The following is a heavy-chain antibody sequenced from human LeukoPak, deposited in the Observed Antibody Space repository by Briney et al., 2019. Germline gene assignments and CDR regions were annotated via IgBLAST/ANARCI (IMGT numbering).Heavy chain of an antibody. CDR1: GGSISSGSYY. CDR3: ARGSRTGDWYFDL. D-gene: IGHD2-8*02. V-gene: IGHV4-61*02. Sequence: SQTLSLTXTVSGGSISSGSYYWSWIRQPAGEGLEWIGRIYTSGSTNYNPSLKSRVTISVDTSKNQFSLKLSSVTAADTAVYYCARGSRTGDWYFDLWGRGTLVTVSS. J-gene: IGHJ2*01. CDR2: IYTSGST.